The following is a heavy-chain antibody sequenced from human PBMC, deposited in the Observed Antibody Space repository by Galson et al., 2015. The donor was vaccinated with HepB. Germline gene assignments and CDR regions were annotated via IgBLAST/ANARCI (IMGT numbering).Heavy chain of an antibody. CDR3: ARGEGLLAIDY. D-gene: IGHD2-21*01. V-gene: IGHV3-33*01. J-gene: IGHJ4*02. CDR1: GFTFSSYG. CDR2: IWYDGSNK. Sequence: SLRLSCAASGFTFSSYGMHWVRQAPGKGLEWVAVIWYDGSNKYYADSVKGRFTISRDNSKNTLYLQMNSLRAEDTAVYYCARGEGLLAIDYWGQGTLVTVSS.